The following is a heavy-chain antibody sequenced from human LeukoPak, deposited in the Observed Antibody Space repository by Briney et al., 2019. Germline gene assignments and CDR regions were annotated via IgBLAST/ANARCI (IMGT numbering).Heavy chain of an antibody. CDR2: IYYSGST. CDR3: ARGPRDYDFWSGPYYGMDV. D-gene: IGHD3-3*01. J-gene: IGHJ6*02. Sequence: SETLSLTCTVSGGSISSYYWSWIRQPPGKGLEWIGYIYYSGSTNYNPSLKSRVTISVDTSKNQFSLKLSSVTAADTAVYYCARGPRDYDFWSGPYYGMDVWGQGTTVTVSS. CDR1: GGSISSYY. V-gene: IGHV4-59*01.